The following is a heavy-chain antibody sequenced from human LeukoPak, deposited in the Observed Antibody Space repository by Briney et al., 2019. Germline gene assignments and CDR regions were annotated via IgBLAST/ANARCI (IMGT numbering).Heavy chain of an antibody. Sequence: ASVRVSFKSSGYTFTVYYMHWGRQAPGQGGEWMGWINPNSGGTNYAQKFQCRVTMTRDTSISTAYMELSRLRSDDTAVYYCARVEFDYDSSGYYDYWGQGTLVTVSS. J-gene: IGHJ4*02. CDR3: ARVEFDYDSSGYYDY. CDR2: INPNSGGT. CDR1: GYTFTVYY. V-gene: IGHV1-2*02. D-gene: IGHD3-22*01.